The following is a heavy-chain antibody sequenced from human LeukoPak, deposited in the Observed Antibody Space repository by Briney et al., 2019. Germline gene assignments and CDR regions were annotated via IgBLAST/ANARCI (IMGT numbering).Heavy chain of an antibody. CDR2: IYYTGST. CDR3: ARGLSSWYY. V-gene: IGHV4-59*01. Sequence: SETLSLTCTVSGGSITSYYWSWIRQPPGKGLEWIGYIYYTGSTNYNPFLKSRVTISLDTSKNQFSLKLNSVTAADTAIYYCARGLSSWYYWGQGTLVTVSS. CDR1: GGSITSYY. J-gene: IGHJ4*02. D-gene: IGHD6-13*01.